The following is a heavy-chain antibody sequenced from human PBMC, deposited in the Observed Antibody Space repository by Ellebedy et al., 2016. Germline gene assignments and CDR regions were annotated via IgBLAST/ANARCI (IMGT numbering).Heavy chain of an antibody. CDR1: GGTFSTYG. CDR3: ATEKEAFGI. V-gene: IGHV1-69*10. Sequence: ASVKVSCKASGGTFSTYGISWVRQAPGQGLEWMGGIIPILGIANYAQRFQGRVTITADKSTSTAYMELNSLRSDDTALYYCATEKEAFGIWGQGTLVTVSS. J-gene: IGHJ3*02. CDR2: IIPILGIA.